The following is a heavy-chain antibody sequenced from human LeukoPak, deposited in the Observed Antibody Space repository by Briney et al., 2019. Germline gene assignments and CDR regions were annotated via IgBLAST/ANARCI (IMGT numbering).Heavy chain of an antibody. J-gene: IGHJ4*02. D-gene: IGHD4-17*01. CDR3: AATVTTSYFDY. V-gene: IGHV1-2*06. Sequence: ASVRVSCKASGYTFTGYYMHWVRQAPGQGLEWMGRINPNSGGTNYAQKFQGRVTMTRDTSFSTAYMELSRLRSDDTAVYYCAATVTTSYFDYWGQGTLVTVSS. CDR2: INPNSGGT. CDR1: GYTFTGYY.